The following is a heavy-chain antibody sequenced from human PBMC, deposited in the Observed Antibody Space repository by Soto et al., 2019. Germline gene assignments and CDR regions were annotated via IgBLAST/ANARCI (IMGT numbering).Heavy chain of an antibody. CDR1: GGTFSTYA. D-gene: IGHD2-15*01. CDR3: ARSQGGSSSLDIYYYYYYGMDV. CDR2: VIPIFGRP. Sequence: QVQLVQSGAEVKKPGSSVKVSCKAPGGTFSTYAISWVRQAPGQGLEWMGGVIPIFGRPKYAQKFQGRVTITADDSTSTGYMELRSLRSEDTAVYYCARSQGGSSSLDIYYYYYYGMDVWGQGTTVTVSS. J-gene: IGHJ6*02. V-gene: IGHV1-69*01.